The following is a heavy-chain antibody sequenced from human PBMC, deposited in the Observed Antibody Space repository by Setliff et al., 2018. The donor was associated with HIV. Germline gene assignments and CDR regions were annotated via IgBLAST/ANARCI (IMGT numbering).Heavy chain of an antibody. D-gene: IGHD1-26*01. V-gene: IGHV4-34*01. J-gene: IGHJ4*02. CDR1: NGSFSAYY. CDR3: ALLEFPLIVGTPPPI. CDR2: INHGGSA. Sequence: SETLSLTCAVYNGSFSAYYWAWIRQPPGKGLEWIGEINHGGSATYNPSLTGRVGISVDASKNQFSLKMIAVTAADAAVYYGALLEFPLIVGTPPPIWGQGTLVTVSS.